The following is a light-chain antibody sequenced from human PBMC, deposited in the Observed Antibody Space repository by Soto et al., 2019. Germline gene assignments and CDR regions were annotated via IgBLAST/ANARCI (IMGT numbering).Light chain of an antibody. CDR1: QSISSW. Sequence: DIQMTQSPSTLSASVVDSGNISCGASQSISSWLAWYQQKPGKAPDLMIYDASSLASGIPSRFSGSGSGTEFTLTTSRLQPDDFATYYGQQSNSYPPWTFGQGTEGDIK. CDR3: QQSNSYPPWT. V-gene: IGKV1-5*01. J-gene: IGKJ1*01. CDR2: DAS.